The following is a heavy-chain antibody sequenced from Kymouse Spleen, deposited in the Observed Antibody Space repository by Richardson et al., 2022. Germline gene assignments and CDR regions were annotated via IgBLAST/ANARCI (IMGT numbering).Heavy chain of an antibody. Sequence: QLQLQESGPGLVKPSETLSLTCTVSGGSISSSSYYWGWIRQPPGKGLEWIGSIYYSGSTYYNPSLKSRVTISVDTSKNQFSLKLSSVTAADTAVYYCARHPDLAFGGVIVTDYGMDVWGQGTTVTVSS. V-gene: IGHV4-39*01. D-gene: IGHD3-16*02. CDR3: ARHPDLAFGGVIVTDYGMDV. CDR1: GGSISSSSYY. CDR2: IYYSGST. J-gene: IGHJ6*02.